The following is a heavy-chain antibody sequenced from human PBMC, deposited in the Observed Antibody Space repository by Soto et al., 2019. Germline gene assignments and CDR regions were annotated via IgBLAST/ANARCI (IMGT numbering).Heavy chain of an antibody. CDR1: GFTFSNSV. D-gene: IGHD3-10*02. CDR3: ARKIDVPPRMLDH. CDR2: IAGKT. Sequence: GGSLRLSCATSGFTFSNSVMSWVRQAPGKGLEWVSTIAGKTYYSDSVKGRFTISRDNSQSTLYLQLNSLRAEDTAVYYCARKIDVPPRMLDHCGQGTLVTLSS. J-gene: IGHJ4*02. V-gene: IGHV3-23*01.